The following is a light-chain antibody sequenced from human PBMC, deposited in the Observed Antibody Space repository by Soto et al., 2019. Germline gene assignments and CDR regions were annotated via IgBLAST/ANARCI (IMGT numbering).Light chain of an antibody. CDR1: NSDVGSYNL. CDR2: EGS. J-gene: IGLJ3*02. Sequence: QSVLTQPASVSGSPGQSITISCTGTNSDVGSYNLVSWYQQHPGQAPKLMIFEGSKRPSGVFNRLSGSKSGNTASLTISGLQAEDEADYYCCSYAGSSVWVFGGGTKLTVL. CDR3: CSYAGSSVWV. V-gene: IGLV2-23*01.